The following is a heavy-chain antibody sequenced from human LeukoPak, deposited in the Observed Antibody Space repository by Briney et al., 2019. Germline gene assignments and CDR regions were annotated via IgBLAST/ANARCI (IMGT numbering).Heavy chain of an antibody. Sequence: SETLTLTCAAYGGSFSGYYWTWIRQPPGKGLEWIGEINHTGRTNYNPSLKSRVTISEDKSKNQFSLKVSSVTAADTAVYYCARAEHIVVVTRGLYFDYWGQGALVTVSS. CDR2: INHTGRT. D-gene: IGHD2-21*02. CDR1: GGSFSGYY. J-gene: IGHJ4*02. V-gene: IGHV4-34*01. CDR3: ARAEHIVVVTRGLYFDY.